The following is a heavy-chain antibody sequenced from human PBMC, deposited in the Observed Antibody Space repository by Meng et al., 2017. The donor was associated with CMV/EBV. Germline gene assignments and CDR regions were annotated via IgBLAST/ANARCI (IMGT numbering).Heavy chain of an antibody. Sequence: ASVKVSCKASDYTFTSYVISWVRQAPGQGLEWMGWISAYNGNTNYSQKLQGRVTMTTDTSTSTAYIELRSLRSDDTAVYYCARDRSDILTGYYTGGDYYYGMDVWGQGTTVTVSS. D-gene: IGHD3-9*01. V-gene: IGHV1-18*01. J-gene: IGHJ6*02. CDR1: DYTFTSYV. CDR3: ARDRSDILTGYYTGGDYYYGMDV. CDR2: ISAYNGNT.